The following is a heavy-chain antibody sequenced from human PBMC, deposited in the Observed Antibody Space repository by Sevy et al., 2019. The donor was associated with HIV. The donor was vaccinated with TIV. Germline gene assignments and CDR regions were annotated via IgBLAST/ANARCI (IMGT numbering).Heavy chain of an antibody. CDR2: ISYDGSNK. J-gene: IGHJ4*02. V-gene: IGHV3-30-3*01. Sequence: GGSLRLSCAASGFTFSSYAMHWVRQAPGKGLEWVAVISYDGSNKYYADSVKGRFTISRDNSKNTLYLQMNSLRAEDTAVYYCARDFIPSHLQAVAGTFSYWGQGTLVTVSS. CDR1: GFTFSSYA. D-gene: IGHD6-19*01. CDR3: ARDFIPSHLQAVAGTFSY.